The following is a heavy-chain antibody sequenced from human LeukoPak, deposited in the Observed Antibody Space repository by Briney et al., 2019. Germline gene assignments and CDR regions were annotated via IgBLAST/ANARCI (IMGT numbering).Heavy chain of an antibody. Sequence: TSETLSLTCAVYGGSFSGYYWSWIRQPPGKGLEWIGEINHSGSTNHNPSLRSRVTISVDTSKNQFSLKLSSVTAADTAVYYCARVPVWSSGWSAWGQGTLVTVSS. V-gene: IGHV4-34*01. CDR3: ARVPVWSSGWSA. CDR1: GGSFSGYY. CDR2: INHSGST. J-gene: IGHJ5*02. D-gene: IGHD6-19*01.